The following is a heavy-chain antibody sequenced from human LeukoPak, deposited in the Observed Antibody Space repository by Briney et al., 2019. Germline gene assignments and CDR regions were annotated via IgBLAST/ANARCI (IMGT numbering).Heavy chain of an antibody. CDR2: IIPIFGTA. CDR3: AREKGYGDIPADAFDI. V-gene: IGHV1-69*13. J-gene: IGHJ3*02. CDR1: GGTFSSYA. D-gene: IGHD4-17*01. Sequence: ASVKVSCKASGGTFSSYAISWVRQAPGQGLEWMGGIIPIFGTANYAQKFQGRVTITADESTSTAYMEPSSLRSEDTAVYYCAREKGYGDIPADAFDIWGQGTMVTVSS.